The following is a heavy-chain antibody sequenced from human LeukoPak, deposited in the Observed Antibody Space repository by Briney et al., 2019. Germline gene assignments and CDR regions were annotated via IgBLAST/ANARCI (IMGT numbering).Heavy chain of an antibody. CDR2: ISSSSSYI. CDR1: GFTFSSYS. D-gene: IGHD1-1*01. Sequence: PGGSLRLSCAASGFTFSSYSMNWVRQAPGKGLEWVSSISSSSSYIYYADSVKGRFTISRDNAKNSLYLQMNSLRAEDTAVYYCARVPTGGNDVWFDYWGQGTLVTVSS. J-gene: IGHJ4*02. CDR3: ARVPTGGNDVWFDY. V-gene: IGHV3-21*01.